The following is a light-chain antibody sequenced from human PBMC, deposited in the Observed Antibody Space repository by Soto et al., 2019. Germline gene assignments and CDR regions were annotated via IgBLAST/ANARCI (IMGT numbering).Light chain of an antibody. V-gene: IGKV3-20*01. CDR3: QQYGDSPHMYT. CDR2: GAS. J-gene: IGKJ2*01. CDR1: QSISSTY. Sequence: EIVVTQSPGTLSLSPGERATLSCRASQSISSTYLAWYQQKRGQAPRLLIYGASSRATGIPDRFSGSGSGTDFTLTINRLEPEDFAVYYCQQYGDSPHMYTFGQGTKLEIK.